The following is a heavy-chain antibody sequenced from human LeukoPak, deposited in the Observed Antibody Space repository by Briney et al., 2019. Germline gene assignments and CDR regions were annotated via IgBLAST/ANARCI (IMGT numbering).Heavy chain of an antibody. CDR3: AKSGLLLYYFDY. J-gene: IGHJ4*02. D-gene: IGHD2-15*01. CDR1: GFTCSSYA. Sequence: PGGSLRLSCAASGFTCSSYAMSWVRQAPGKGLEWVSAISGSSGSTYYADSVKGRFTISRDNSKNTLYLQMNSLRAEDTAVYYCAKSGLLLYYFDYWGQGTLVTVSS. CDR2: ISGSSGST. V-gene: IGHV3-23*01.